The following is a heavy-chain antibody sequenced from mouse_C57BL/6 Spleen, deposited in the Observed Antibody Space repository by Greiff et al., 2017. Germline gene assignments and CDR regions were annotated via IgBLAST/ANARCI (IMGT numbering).Heavy chain of an antibody. Sequence: EVMLVESEGGLVQPGSSMKLSCTASGFTFSDYYMAWVRQVPEKGLEWVANINYDGSSTYYLDSLKSRFIISRDNAKNILYLQMSSLKSEDTATYYCARVPDSEYFDYWGQGTTLTVSS. V-gene: IGHV5-16*01. CDR1: GFTFSDYY. J-gene: IGHJ2*01. CDR2: INYDGSST. D-gene: IGHD2-12*01. CDR3: ARVPDSEYFDY.